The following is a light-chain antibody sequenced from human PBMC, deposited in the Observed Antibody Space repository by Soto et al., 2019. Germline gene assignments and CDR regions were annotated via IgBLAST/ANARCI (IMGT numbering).Light chain of an antibody. V-gene: IGKV3D-20*02. CDR1: QSVSSSY. CDR2: GAS. CDR3: HQRSNWPLT. J-gene: IGKJ4*01. Sequence: EIVLTQSPGTLSFSPGERATLTCRASQSVSSSYLAWFQQKPGQAPRLLIYGASSRATGIPDRFSGSGSGTDFTLTISRLEPEDFAVYYCHQRSNWPLTFGGGTKLEIK.